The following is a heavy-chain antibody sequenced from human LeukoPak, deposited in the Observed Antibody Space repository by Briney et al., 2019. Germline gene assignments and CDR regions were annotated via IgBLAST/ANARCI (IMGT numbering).Heavy chain of an antibody. J-gene: IGHJ4*02. V-gene: IGHV4-34*01. CDR3: ARFSAVTPGFDY. CDR2: INHSGST. Sequence: SETLSLTCAVYGGSFSGYYWSWIRQPPGKGLEWIGEINHSGSTNYNPSLKSRVTISVDTSKNQFSLKLSSVTAADTAVYYCARFSAVTPGFDYWGQGTLVTVSS. CDR1: GGSFSGYY. D-gene: IGHD4-17*01.